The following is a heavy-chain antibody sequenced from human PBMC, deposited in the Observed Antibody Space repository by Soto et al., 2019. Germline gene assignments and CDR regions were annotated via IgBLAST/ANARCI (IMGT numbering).Heavy chain of an antibody. J-gene: IGHJ3*02. V-gene: IGHV3-30*03. D-gene: IGHD7-27*01. CDR1: GFTLSNYG. CDR2: ISYDGTNT. CDR3: ARQLGMGAFDI. Sequence: PGGSLRLSCVASGFTLSNYGMHWVRQAPGKGLEWVAVISYDGTNTYYADSVKGRFTISRDKSRNTLYLQMNSLRAEDTAVYYCARQLGMGAFDIWGQGTMVTVS.